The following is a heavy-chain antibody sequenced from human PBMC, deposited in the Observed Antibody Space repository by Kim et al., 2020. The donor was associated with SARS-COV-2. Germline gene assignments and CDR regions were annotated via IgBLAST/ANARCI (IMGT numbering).Heavy chain of an antibody. CDR2: ISYDGSNK. CDR1: GFTFSGYA. V-gene: IGHV3-30-3*01. D-gene: IGHD3-22*01. CDR3: ARDLYDNSGYSYGMDV. J-gene: IGHJ6*02. Sequence: GGSLRLSCAASGFTFSGYAMHRVRQAPGKGLEWVALISYDGSNKYYADSVKGRFTISRDNSKNTLYLQMNSLRAEDTAVYYCARDLYDNSGYSYGMDVWGQGTTVTVSS.